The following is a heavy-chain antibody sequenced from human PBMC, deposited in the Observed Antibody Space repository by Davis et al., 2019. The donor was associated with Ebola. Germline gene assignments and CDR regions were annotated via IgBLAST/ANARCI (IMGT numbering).Heavy chain of an antibody. CDR1: GGTFSSYT. J-gene: IGHJ4*02. Sequence: AASVKVSCKASGGTFSSYTISWVRQAPGQGLEWMGRIIPILGITNYAQKFQGRVTITADKSTSTAYMELSSLRSEDTAVYYCARGVGVAAAGKDYWGQGTLVTVSS. V-gene: IGHV1-69*02. CDR2: IIPILGIT. CDR3: ARGVGVAAAGKDY. D-gene: IGHD6-13*01.